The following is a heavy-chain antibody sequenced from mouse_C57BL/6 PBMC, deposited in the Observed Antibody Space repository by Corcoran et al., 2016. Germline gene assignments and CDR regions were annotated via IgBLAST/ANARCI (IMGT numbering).Heavy chain of an antibody. J-gene: IGHJ2*01. Sequence: VTLKESGPGIVQYSQNLSLTCSISGFSLSTYGMGVSWIRQPSGKGLEWLAHIYWDDDKRYNPSLKSRLTISKDTSRNQVFLKITSVDTADTATYYCARREGWDYFDYWGQCTTLTVSS. CDR1: GFSLSTYGMG. V-gene: IGHV8-12*01. CDR2: IYWDDDK. CDR3: ARREGWDYFDY. D-gene: IGHD3-3*01.